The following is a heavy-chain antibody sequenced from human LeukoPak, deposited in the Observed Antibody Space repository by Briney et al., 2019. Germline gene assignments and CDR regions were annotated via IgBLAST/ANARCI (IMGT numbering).Heavy chain of an antibody. V-gene: IGHV3-23*01. CDR1: GFTFSSYA. J-gene: IGHJ4*02. Sequence: GGSLRLSCAASGFTFSSYAMSWVRQAPGKGLEWVSAISGSGGSTYYADSEKGRFTISRDNSKNTLYLQMNSLRAEDTAVYYCARSSTSCFDYWGQGTLVTVSS. D-gene: IGHD2-2*01. CDR2: ISGSGGST. CDR3: ARSSTSCFDY.